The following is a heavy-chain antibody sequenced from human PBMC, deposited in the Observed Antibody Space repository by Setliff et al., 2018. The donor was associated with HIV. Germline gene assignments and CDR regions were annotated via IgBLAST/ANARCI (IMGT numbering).Heavy chain of an antibody. V-gene: IGHV5-51*01. CDR1: GYSFTTYW. CDR3: ARAPNSPYYSNIWYADY. Sequence: AESLKISCKTSGYSFTTYWIGWVRQMPGKGLEWMAILYPGDSDTRYSPSFQSQVTISADKSTGTAYLEWRSLTASDTAIYFCARAPNSPYYSNIWYADYWGQGTLVTVSS. CDR2: LYPGDSDT. J-gene: IGHJ4*02. D-gene: IGHD4-4*01.